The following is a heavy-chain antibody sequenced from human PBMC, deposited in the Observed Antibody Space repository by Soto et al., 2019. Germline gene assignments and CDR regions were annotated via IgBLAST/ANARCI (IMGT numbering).Heavy chain of an antibody. Sequence: ASVKVSCKASGYTFTNYGITWVRQAPGKGLEWMGWVSGYNRNVNYAQKFEDRVTLTTDTSTQRAYLELRSLRPDDTAVYYCARIITMVRGVIYYYYGMDVWGQGTTVTVSS. V-gene: IGHV1-18*04. CDR3: ARIITMVRGVIYYYYGMDV. J-gene: IGHJ6*02. D-gene: IGHD3-10*01. CDR2: VSGYNRNV. CDR1: GYTFTNYG.